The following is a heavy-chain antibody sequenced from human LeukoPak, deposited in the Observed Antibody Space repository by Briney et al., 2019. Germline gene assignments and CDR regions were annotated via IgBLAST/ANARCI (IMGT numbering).Heavy chain of an antibody. J-gene: IGHJ4*02. D-gene: IGHD6-13*01. Sequence: PSETLSLTCTVSGGSISSYYWSWIRQPPGKGLEWIGYIYYSGSTNYNPSLKSRVTISVDTSKNQFSLKLSSVTAADTAVYYCASHLAAAGTDYWGQGTLVTVSS. CDR2: IYYSGST. V-gene: IGHV4-59*08. CDR3: ASHLAAAGTDY. CDR1: GGSISSYY.